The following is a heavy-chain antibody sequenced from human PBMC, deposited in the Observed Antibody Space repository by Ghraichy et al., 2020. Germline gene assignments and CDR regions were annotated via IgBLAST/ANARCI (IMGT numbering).Heavy chain of an antibody. V-gene: IGHV3-30*18. J-gene: IGHJ4*02. CDR2: TSSDGSQS. CDR3: AKGNYGSCWSYFDN. D-gene: IGHD6-19*01. Sequence: GGSLRLSCAASGFTFTTHAMHWVRQIPGKGLEWVAFTSSDGSQSFYAESVKCRFTASRDNSKYMVFLQLDSLRPEDTAVYYCAKGNYGSCWSYFDNWGQGTLVPVSP. CDR1: GFTFTTHA.